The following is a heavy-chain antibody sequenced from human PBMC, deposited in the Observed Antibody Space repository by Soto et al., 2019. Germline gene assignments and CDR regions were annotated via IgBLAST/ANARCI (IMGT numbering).Heavy chain of an antibody. V-gene: IGHV3-7*01. CDR1: GFTFSSYY. J-gene: IGHJ3*02. CDR2: IKQDGSEK. D-gene: IGHD2-15*01. Sequence: EVQLVESGGGLVQPGGSLRLSCAASGFTFSSYYMSWVRQFPGKGLEWVANIKQDGSEKYYVDSVKARFTISRDNAENSLYLQMNILRDEDTAVYYCARDVYSAGFDIWGQGTMVTVSS. CDR3: ARDVYSAGFDI.